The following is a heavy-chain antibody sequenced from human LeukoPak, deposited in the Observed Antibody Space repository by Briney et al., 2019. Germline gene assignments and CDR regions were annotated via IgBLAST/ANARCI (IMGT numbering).Heavy chain of an antibody. J-gene: IGHJ4*02. V-gene: IGHV4-4*07. CDR2: MYRGNNV. Sequence: SETLSLTCTVSGVSISSYYWSWIRQTAGNRLEYIGRMYRGNNVNNNPSLRGRVSVSIDRYQNHFTLRLTSVTVAGTAVYFCARMSDHQFQDWGQGILVTVSS. D-gene: IGHD1-14*01. CDR3: ARMSDHQFQD. CDR1: GVSISSYY.